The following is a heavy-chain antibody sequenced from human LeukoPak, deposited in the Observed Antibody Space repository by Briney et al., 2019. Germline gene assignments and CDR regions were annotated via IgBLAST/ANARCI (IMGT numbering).Heavy chain of an antibody. CDR1: GGSISSGGYS. Sequence: SETLSLTCAVSGGSISSGGYSWSWIRQPPGKGLEWIGYIYHSGSTYYNPSLRSRVTISVDMSKNQFSLNLNSVTAADTAVYYCARRRKDLNWFDPWGQGTLVTVSS. CDR3: ARRRKDLNWFDP. J-gene: IGHJ5*02. CDR2: IYHSGST. V-gene: IGHV4-30-2*01.